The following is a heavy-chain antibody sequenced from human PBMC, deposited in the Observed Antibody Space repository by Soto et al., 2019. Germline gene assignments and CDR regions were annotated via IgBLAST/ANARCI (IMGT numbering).Heavy chain of an antibody. D-gene: IGHD1-1*01. CDR1: GYTFTSYG. CDR3: ARGRYGDY. J-gene: IGHJ4*02. V-gene: IGHV1-18*01. CDR2: ISAHNGNT. Sequence: QVHLVQSGAEVKKPGASVKDSCKASGYTFTSYGITWVRQAPGQGLEWMGWISAHNGNTDYAQKLQGRVIVTRDTSTSAAYVELWSLISDVTAVYYCARGRYGDYWGQGALVTVSS.